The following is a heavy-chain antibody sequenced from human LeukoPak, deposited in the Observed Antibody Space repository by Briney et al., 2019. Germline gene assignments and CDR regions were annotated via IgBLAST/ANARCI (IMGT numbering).Heavy chain of an antibody. CDR2: ISGSGGST. Sequence: GGSLRLSCAASGFTFSSYAMSWVRQAPGKGLEWVSAISGSGGSTYYADSVKGRVTVSRDNSKSTLYLQMNSLRAEDTAVYYCAKSSYYDSSGYYREYYFDYWGQGTLVTVSS. V-gene: IGHV3-23*01. D-gene: IGHD3-22*01. CDR1: GFTFSSYA. J-gene: IGHJ4*02. CDR3: AKSSYYDSSGYYREYYFDY.